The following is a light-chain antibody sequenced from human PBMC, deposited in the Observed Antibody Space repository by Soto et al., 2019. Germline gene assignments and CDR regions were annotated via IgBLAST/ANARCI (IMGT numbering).Light chain of an antibody. CDR1: HSLLHSNGYNY. J-gene: IGKJ1*01. V-gene: IGKV2-28*01. CDR3: MQALQTPA. Sequence: DIVMTQYPLSLPVTPGEPASISCSSSHSLLHSNGYNYLDWYLQKPGQSPQLLIYLGSNRASGVPDRFSGSGSGTDFTLKISRVEAEDVGVYYCMQALQTPAFGQGTKVDI. CDR2: LGS.